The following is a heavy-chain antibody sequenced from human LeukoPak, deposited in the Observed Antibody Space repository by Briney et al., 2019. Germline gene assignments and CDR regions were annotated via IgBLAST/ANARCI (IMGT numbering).Heavy chain of an antibody. CDR1: GFTFSSYA. Sequence: GGSLRLSCGASGFTFSSYAISWVHQAPGKGLEWISAISGSGGSTYYADSVKGRFTISRDNSKNTLYLQMNSLRAEDTAVYYCAKDSSGYYIVDYYYYYMDVWGKGTTVTISS. CDR3: AKDSSGYYIVDYYYYYMDV. D-gene: IGHD3-22*01. J-gene: IGHJ6*03. V-gene: IGHV3-23*01. CDR2: ISGSGGST.